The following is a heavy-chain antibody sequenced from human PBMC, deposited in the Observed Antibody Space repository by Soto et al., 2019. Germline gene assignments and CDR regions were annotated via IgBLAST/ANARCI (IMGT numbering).Heavy chain of an antibody. CDR3: ARDLGYSSLGD. Sequence: SETLSLTCTVSGGSIDSSSHFWGWIRQHPGKGLEWIGYIYYSGNTYYNPSLKSRVTILVDTSKNQFSLKLSSVTAADTAVYYCARDLGYSSLGDWGQGTLVTVSS. CDR1: GGSIDSSSHF. J-gene: IGHJ4*02. CDR2: IYYSGNT. V-gene: IGHV4-31*03. D-gene: IGHD6-19*01.